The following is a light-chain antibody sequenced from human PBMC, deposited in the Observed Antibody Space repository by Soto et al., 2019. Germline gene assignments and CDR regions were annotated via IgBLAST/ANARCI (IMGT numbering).Light chain of an antibody. V-gene: IGLV4-60*03. CDR2: LEGSGSY. CDR1: SGHSSYI. J-gene: IGLJ2*01. Sequence: QPVLTQSSSASASLGSSVKLTCTLISGHSSYIIAWHQQQPGKAPRYLMKLEGSGSYNKGSGVPDRFSGSSSGADRYLTISNLRSEDEADYYCETWDSNTRVFGGGTKLTVL. CDR3: ETWDSNTRV.